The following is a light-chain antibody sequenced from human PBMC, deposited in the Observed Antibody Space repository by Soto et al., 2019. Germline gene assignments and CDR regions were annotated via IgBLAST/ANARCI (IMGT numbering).Light chain of an antibody. V-gene: IGLV2-18*01. CDR2: DVT. J-gene: IGLJ3*02. Sequence: SVLTQPPSVSGSPGQSVTISCTVTSSDVGDYEHVSWYQQAPGTAPKLIIFDVTNRPSGVPDRFSGSKSGNTPSLTIFGLQAEDEADYYCSLFTSSSTWVFGGGTKLTVL. CDR3: SLFTSSSTWV. CDR1: SSDVGDYEH.